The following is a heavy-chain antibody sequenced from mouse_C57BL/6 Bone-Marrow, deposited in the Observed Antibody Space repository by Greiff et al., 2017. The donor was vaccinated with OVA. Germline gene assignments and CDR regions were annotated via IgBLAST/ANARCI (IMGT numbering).Heavy chain of an antibody. CDR3: AVDYGAWFAY. D-gene: IGHD2-4*01. CDR1: GYTFTSYW. Sequence: VQLQQPGAELVRPGSSVKLSCKASGYTFTSYWMDWVKQRPGQGLEWIGNIYPSDSETHYNQKFKDKATLTVDKSSSTAYMQLSSLTSEDSAVYYCAVDYGAWFAYWGQGTLVTVSA. V-gene: IGHV1-61*01. CDR2: IYPSDSET. J-gene: IGHJ3*01.